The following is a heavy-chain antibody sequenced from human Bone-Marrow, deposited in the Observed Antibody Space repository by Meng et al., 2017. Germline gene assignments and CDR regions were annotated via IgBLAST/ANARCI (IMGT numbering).Heavy chain of an antibody. CDR3: ARVQELVYCGGDCYSINAFDI. J-gene: IGHJ3*02. V-gene: IGHV1-18*01. CDR1: GYTFISNG. Sequence: ASVKVSCKASGYTFISNGISWVRQAPGQGLEWMGWISTYNGNTNYAQNVQGRVTMTTDTSTSTAYMELRSLRSDDTAMYYCARVQELVYCGGDCYSINAFDIWGQGTMVTVSS. CDR2: ISTYNGNT. D-gene: IGHD2-21*02.